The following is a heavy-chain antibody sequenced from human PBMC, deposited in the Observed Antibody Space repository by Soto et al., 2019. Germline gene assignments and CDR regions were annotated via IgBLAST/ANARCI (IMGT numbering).Heavy chain of an antibody. J-gene: IGHJ6*03. CDR1: GYTFTSYA. D-gene: IGHD3-3*01. CDR3: ARGIRVLRFLEWYYYYYMDV. CDR2: INAGNGNT. Sequence: ASVKVSCKASGYTFTSYAMHWVRQAPGQRLEWMGWINAGNGNTKYSQKFQGRVTITRDTSASTAYMELSSLRSEDTAVYYCARGIRVLRFLEWYYYYYMDVWGKGTKVTVSS. V-gene: IGHV1-3*01.